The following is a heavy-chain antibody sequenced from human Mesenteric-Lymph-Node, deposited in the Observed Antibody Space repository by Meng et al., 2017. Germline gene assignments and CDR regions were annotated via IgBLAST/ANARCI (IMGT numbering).Heavy chain of an antibody. V-gene: IGHV3-7*03. J-gene: IGHJ3*02. Sequence: GESLKISCGASQFTFSTYCMSWVRQAPGKGLEWVATIKQDGSEKHYVDSVKGRFIISRDNAKNSLFLQMDSLRAEDTAVYYCAKDFVIVATRDDAFDIWGQGTMVTVSS. D-gene: IGHD5-12*01. CDR3: AKDFVIVATRDDAFDI. CDR2: IKQDGSEK. CDR1: QFTFSTYC.